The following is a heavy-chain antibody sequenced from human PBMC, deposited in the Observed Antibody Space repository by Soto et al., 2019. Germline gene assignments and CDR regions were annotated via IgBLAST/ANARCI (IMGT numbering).Heavy chain of an antibody. CDR1: GFTFSSYS. D-gene: IGHD5-18*01. J-gene: IGHJ6*02. CDR2: ISSSSSYI. CDR3: AREGDTAMVKDYYGMDV. V-gene: IGHV3-21*01. Sequence: KAGGSLRLSCAASGFTFSSYSMNWVRQAPGKGLEWVSSISSSSSYIYYADSVKGRFTISRDNAKNSLYLQMNSLRAEDTAVYYCAREGDTAMVKDYYGMDVWGQGTTVTVSS.